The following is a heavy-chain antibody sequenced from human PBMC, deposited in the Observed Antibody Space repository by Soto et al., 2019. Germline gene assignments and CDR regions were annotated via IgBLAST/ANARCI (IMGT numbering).Heavy chain of an antibody. CDR2: IIPIPDIT. CDR3: ARDRITRRWDAVAL. D-gene: IGHD3-3*01. CDR1: GGTFSTYI. Sequence: QVQLVQSGAEVRKPGSSVKVSCKAPGGTFSTYIISWVRQAPGQGLEWMGRIIPIPDITNYAQKFQGRVTICADRSPITPSMELSSLKSEDTAVYYCARDRITRRWDAVALWGQGTVVTVSS. J-gene: IGHJ3*01. V-gene: IGHV1-69*08.